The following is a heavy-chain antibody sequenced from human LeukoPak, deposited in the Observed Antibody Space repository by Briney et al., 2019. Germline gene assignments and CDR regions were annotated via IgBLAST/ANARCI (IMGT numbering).Heavy chain of an antibody. V-gene: IGHV1-2*06. Sequence: ASVTVSCKASGYTFTGYYMHWVRQAPGQGLEWMGRINPNSGGTNYAQKFQGRVTMTRDTSISTAYMELSRLRSDDTAVYYCAREGRVVVVAAGFDYWGQGTLVTVSS. D-gene: IGHD2-15*01. J-gene: IGHJ4*02. CDR1: GYTFTGYY. CDR3: AREGRVVVVAAGFDY. CDR2: INPNSGGT.